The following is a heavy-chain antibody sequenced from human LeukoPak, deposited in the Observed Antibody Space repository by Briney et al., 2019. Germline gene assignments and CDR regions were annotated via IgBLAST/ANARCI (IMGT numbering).Heavy chain of an antibody. CDR2: INPNSGGT. CDR3: ARDRLPHYTAGIDY. Sequence: GASVKVSCTASGYTFTDYYMYWVRQAPGQGLEWMGWINPNSGGTNYAQKFQGRVTMTSDTSISTAYMELSSLRSDDTAVYYCARDRLPHYTAGIDYWGQGTLVTVSS. D-gene: IGHD5-18*01. CDR1: GYTFTDYY. V-gene: IGHV1-2*02. J-gene: IGHJ4*02.